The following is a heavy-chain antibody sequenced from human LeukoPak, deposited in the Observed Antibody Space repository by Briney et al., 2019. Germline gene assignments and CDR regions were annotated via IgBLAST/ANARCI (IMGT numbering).Heavy chain of an antibody. CDR1: GFTFSNYA. D-gene: IGHD2-2*01. CDR3: ARGAYCSSTSCPTGYYGMDV. J-gene: IGHJ6*02. Sequence: GGSLRLSCAASGFTFSNYALNWVRQAPGKGLEWVSIISDSGDITDYADSVKGRFTISRDNAKNSLYLQMNSLRAEDTAVYYCARGAYCSSTSCPTGYYGMDVWGQGTTVTVSS. V-gene: IGHV3-23*01. CDR2: ISDSGDIT.